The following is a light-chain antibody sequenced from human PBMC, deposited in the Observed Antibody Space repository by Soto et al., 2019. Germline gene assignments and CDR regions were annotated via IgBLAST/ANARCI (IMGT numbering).Light chain of an antibody. CDR1: QSIRSY. CDR2: AAS. Sequence: IQMTQSPSSLSASVGDRVTITCRASQSIRSYLNWYQQKPGKAPKLLIYAASTLHTGVPSTFTGSGSGTDFTLTINDLQPEDVATYFCLQDYDFPYTFGQGTKLEI. J-gene: IGKJ2*01. V-gene: IGKV1-6*01. CDR3: LQDYDFPYT.